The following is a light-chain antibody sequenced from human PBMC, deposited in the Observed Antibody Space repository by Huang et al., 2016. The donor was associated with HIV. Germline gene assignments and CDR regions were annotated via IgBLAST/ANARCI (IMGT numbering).Light chain of an antibody. CDR1: QSVNNF. CDR2: DAS. CDR3: QQRSNWPHT. J-gene: IGKJ2*01. Sequence: EIVLTQSPATLSLSPGERATLSCRASQSVNNFISWHHQKPGQAPRPLIYDASNRAAGIPARFSGSGSGTDFTLTISSLEPEDSAVYYCQQRSNWPHTFGQGTKLEIK. V-gene: IGKV3-11*01.